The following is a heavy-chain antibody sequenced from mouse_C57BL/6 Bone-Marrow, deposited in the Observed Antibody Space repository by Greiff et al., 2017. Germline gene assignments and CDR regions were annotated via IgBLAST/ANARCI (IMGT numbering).Heavy chain of an antibody. D-gene: IGHD2-5*01. CDR3: TREGSSNPCAMDY. V-gene: IGHV5-9-1*02. CDR1: GFTFSSYA. Sequence: EVMLVESGEGLVKPGGSLKLSCAASGFTFSSYAMSWVRQTPEKRLEWVAYISSGGDYIYYADTVKGRFTISRDNARNTLYLQMSSLKTEDTAMYYCTREGSSNPCAMDYWGQGTSVTVSS. J-gene: IGHJ4*01. CDR2: ISSGGDYI.